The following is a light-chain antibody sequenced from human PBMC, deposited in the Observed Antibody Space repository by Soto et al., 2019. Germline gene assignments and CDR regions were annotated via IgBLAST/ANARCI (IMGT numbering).Light chain of an antibody. CDR1: QSIAGY. CDR3: QQSYSTRWT. J-gene: IGKJ1*01. V-gene: IGKV1-39*01. CDR2: ASS. Sequence: DIQMTQSPSSLSASVGDRVTITCRASQSIAGYLNWYQHKPGKAPKLLFYASSTLQTGVPSRFSGSGSGTDFTLTISSLQPEDFATYYCQQSYSTRWTFGQGTKVDIK.